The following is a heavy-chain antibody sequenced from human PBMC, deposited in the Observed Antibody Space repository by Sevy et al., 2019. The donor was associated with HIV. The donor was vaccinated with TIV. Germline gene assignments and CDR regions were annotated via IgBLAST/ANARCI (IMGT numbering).Heavy chain of an antibody. J-gene: IGHJ4*02. D-gene: IGHD3-10*01. CDR2: IIPMFGTA. CDR3: VRGPNGSYLLYYFDN. Sequence: ASVKVSCKASGGTFSSYAISWVRQAPGQGLEWLGGIIPMFGTANYAQKFQGRVIITADESTSTVYMELSSLKSGDTAVCYCVRGPNGSYLLYYFDNWGQGTLVTVSS. V-gene: IGHV1-69*13. CDR1: GGTFSSYA.